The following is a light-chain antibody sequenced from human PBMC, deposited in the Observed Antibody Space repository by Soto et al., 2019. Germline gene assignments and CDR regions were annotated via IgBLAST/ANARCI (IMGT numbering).Light chain of an antibody. V-gene: IGKV3-11*01. Sequence: IVITQSPATLSVKPGERVTFSCRASQGISRKVAWYQHKPGQAPRLLISGASTRATGIPARFSGSGSETDFTLTITSLEPEDFAVYYCQQRNNWPPITFGHGTRLEI. CDR1: QGISRK. J-gene: IGKJ5*01. CDR2: GAS. CDR3: QQRNNWPPIT.